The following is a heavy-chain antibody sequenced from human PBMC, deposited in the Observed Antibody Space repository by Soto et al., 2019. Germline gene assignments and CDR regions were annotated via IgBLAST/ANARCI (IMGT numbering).Heavy chain of an antibody. CDR1: GYTFTSYD. CDR3: ARQWELSGYYYGMDV. J-gene: IGHJ6*02. Sequence: QVQLVQSGAEVKKPGASVKVSCKASGYTFTSYDINWVRQATGQGLEWMGWMSPNSGNTGFAQKFQGRVTMTRDTSISTAYRELSSLRSEDTAVYYCARQWELSGYYYGMDVWGQGTTVTVSS. CDR2: MSPNSGNT. V-gene: IGHV1-8*01. D-gene: IGHD1-26*01.